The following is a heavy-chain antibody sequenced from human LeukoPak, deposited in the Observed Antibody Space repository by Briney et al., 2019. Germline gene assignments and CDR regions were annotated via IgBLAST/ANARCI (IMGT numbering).Heavy chain of an antibody. Sequence: SQTPSLTCTVSGGSISSGSYYWSWIRQPAGKGLEWIGRIYTSGSTNYNPSLKSRVTISVDTSKNQFSLKLSSVTAADTAVYYCAAGYSSTLLPWGQGTLVTVSS. CDR2: IYTSGST. CDR1: GGSISSGSYY. D-gene: IGHD6-19*01. CDR3: AAGYSSTLLP. J-gene: IGHJ5*02. V-gene: IGHV4-61*02.